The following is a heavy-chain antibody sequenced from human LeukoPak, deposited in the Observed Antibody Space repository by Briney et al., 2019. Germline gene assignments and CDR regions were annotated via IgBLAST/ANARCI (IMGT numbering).Heavy chain of an antibody. V-gene: IGHV4-4*02. Sequence: PSVTLSLTCAVSGGSITTNNWWSWVRQPPGKGLEWIGEIYHSGSTNYNPSLKSRVTISVDKSKNQFSLKLSSVTAADTAVYYCAREMGAVAGKGNYFDYWGQGTLVTVSS. CDR3: AREMGAVAGKGNYFDY. CDR2: IYHSGST. D-gene: IGHD6-19*01. CDR1: GGSITTNNW. J-gene: IGHJ4*02.